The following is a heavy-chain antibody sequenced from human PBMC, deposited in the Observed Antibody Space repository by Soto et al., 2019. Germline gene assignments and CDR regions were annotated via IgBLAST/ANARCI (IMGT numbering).Heavy chain of an antibody. CDR1: GGSISSYY. Sequence: QVQLQESGPGLVKPSETLSLTCTVSGGSISSYYWSWIRQPPGKGLEWIGYIYYSGSTNYNPSLKSRVTISVDTSKNQFSRKLSSVTAADTAVYYCARTLGSGWPEWRGDDAFDIWGQGTMVTVSS. V-gene: IGHV4-59*01. CDR2: IYYSGST. D-gene: IGHD6-19*01. J-gene: IGHJ3*02. CDR3: ARTLGSGWPEWRGDDAFDI.